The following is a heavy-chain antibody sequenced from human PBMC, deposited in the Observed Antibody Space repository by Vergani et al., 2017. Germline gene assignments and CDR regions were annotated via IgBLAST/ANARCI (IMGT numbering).Heavy chain of an antibody. CDR1: GGSFRGYY. V-gene: IGHV4-34*02. Sequence: QVQLQKWGAGLLKPSETLSLTCAVYGGSFRGYYWSWIRQPPGKGLEWIGEMNHSGSTNYNPSLKSRVTISVDTSKTQFSLKLSSVTAADTAVYYCARRGLNYSNYVLPRGGYMDVWGKGTTVTVSS. CDR2: MNHSGST. CDR3: ARRGLNYSNYVLPRGGYMDV. J-gene: IGHJ6*03. D-gene: IGHD4-11*01.